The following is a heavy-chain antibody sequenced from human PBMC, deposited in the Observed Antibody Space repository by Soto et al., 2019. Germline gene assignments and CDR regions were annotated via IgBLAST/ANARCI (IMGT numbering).Heavy chain of an antibody. CDR1: GFTVSNYG. CDR3: ARDDEYSGNGMDV. CDR2: ILNDGSNR. V-gene: IGHV3-33*01. J-gene: IGHJ6*02. Sequence: QVQLVESGGGVVQPGRSLRLSCAASGFTVSNYGMHWVRQAPGKGLEWVAVILNDGSNRYHADSVKDRFTISRDNSKNTLDLQMNSLRAEDTAVYYCARDDEYSGNGMDVWGQGTTVTVS. D-gene: IGHD3-10*01.